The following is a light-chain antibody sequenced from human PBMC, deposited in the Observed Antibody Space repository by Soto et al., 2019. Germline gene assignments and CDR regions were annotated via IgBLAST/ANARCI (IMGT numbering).Light chain of an antibody. J-gene: IGKJ1*01. Sequence: IVLTQSPATLSLCPGERATLSSTASQSVGNNLAWYQQKPGQAPRLIIYGASSRATGIPDRFSGSGSGTDFTLTISRLEPEDFAVYYCQQYGSSPQTLGQGTKVDI. CDR3: QQYGSSPQT. CDR1: QSVGNN. CDR2: GAS. V-gene: IGKV3-20*01.